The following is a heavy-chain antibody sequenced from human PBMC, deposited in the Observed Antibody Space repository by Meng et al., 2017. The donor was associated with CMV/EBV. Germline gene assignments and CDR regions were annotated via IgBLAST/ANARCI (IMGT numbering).Heavy chain of an antibody. CDR2: ISSSSSTI. D-gene: IGHD3-3*01. Sequence: GSLRLSCAASGFTFSSYSMNWVRQAPGKGLEWVSYISSSSSTIYYADSVKGRFTISRDNAKNSLYLQMNSLRAEDTAVYYCARGGYYDFWTLNTYYYYGMDVWGQGTTVTVSS. CDR1: GFTFSSYS. J-gene: IGHJ6*02. V-gene: IGHV3-48*04. CDR3: ARGGYYDFWTLNTYYYYGMDV.